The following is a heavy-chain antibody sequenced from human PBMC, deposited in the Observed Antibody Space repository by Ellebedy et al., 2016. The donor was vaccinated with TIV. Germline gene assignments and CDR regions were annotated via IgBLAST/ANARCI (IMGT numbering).Heavy chain of an antibody. CDR1: GYTFTSYD. CDR3: ARGFGDFWSGYLATNWFDP. J-gene: IGHJ5*02. Sequence: AASVKVSCKASGYTFTSYDINWVRQATGQGLEWMGWMNPNSGNTGYAQKFQGRVTMTRNTSISTAYMELSSLRSEDTAVYYCARGFGDFWSGYLATNWFDPWGQGTLVTVSS. D-gene: IGHD3-3*01. CDR2: MNPNSGNT. V-gene: IGHV1-8*01.